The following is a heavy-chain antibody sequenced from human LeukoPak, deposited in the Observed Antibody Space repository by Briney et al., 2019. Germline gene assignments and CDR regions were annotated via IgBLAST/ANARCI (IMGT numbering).Heavy chain of an antibody. J-gene: IGHJ6*03. CDR3: ARSRYCSGGSCHDYYYYYMDV. CDR2: IIPIFGTA. CDR1: GGTFSSYA. Sequence: GSSVNVSCKASGGTFSSYAISWVRQAPGQGLEWMGGIIPIFGTANYAQKFQGRVTNTADKSTSTAYMELSSLRSEDTAVYYCARSRYCSGGSCHDYYYYYMDVWGKGTTVTVSS. D-gene: IGHD2-15*01. V-gene: IGHV1-69*06.